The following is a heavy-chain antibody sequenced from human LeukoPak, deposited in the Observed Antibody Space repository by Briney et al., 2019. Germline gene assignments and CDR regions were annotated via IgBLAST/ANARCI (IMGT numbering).Heavy chain of an antibody. CDR3: ASSYGSGSYSAGY. CDR2: IYHSGST. D-gene: IGHD3-10*01. V-gene: IGHV4-30-2*01. CDR1: GGSISSGGYP. J-gene: IGHJ4*02. Sequence: SETLSLTCAVSGGSISSGGYPWSWIRQPPGKGLEWIGYIYHSGSTYYNPSLKSRVTISVDRSKNQFSLKLSSVTAADTAVYYCASSYGSGSYSAGYWGQGTLVTVSS.